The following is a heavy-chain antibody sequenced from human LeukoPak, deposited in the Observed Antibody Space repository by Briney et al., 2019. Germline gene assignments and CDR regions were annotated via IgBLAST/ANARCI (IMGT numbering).Heavy chain of an antibody. D-gene: IGHD6-19*01. CDR3: ARHRSSGWYSRRNYYYYMDV. V-gene: IGHV4-59*08. CDR1: GGSISSYH. Sequence: PSETLSLTCTVSGGSISSYHWSWIRQPPGKGLEWIGYIYYSGSTNYNPSLKSRVTISVDTSKNQFSLKLSSVTAADTAVYYCARHRSSGWYSRRNYYYYMDVWGKGTTVTVPS. CDR2: IYYSGST. J-gene: IGHJ6*03.